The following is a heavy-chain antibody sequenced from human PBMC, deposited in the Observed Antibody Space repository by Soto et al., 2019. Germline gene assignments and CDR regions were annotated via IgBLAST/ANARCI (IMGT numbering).Heavy chain of an antibody. D-gene: IGHD6-19*01. V-gene: IGHV1-18*01. Sequence: QVQLVQSGAEVKKPGASVKVSCKAAGYTFTTYGISWVRQAPGQGLEWMGWISAYNSNTNYAQNLQGRVTMTTDTSTSTAYMELWSLRSDDTAVYYCARDPSSGLCDYWGQGTLVTVSS. CDR2: ISAYNSNT. J-gene: IGHJ4*02. CDR3: ARDPSSGLCDY. CDR1: GYTFTTYG.